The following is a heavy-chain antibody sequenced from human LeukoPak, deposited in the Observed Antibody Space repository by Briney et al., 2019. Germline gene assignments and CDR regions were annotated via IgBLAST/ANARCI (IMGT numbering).Heavy chain of an antibody. CDR2: VSGSGATT. J-gene: IGHJ4*02. Sequence: PGGSLRLSCAASGFTFSSSSMSWVRQAPGKGLEWVSSVSGSGATTFYADSLKGRFTISRDNSKNTVYLQMNSLRAEDTAVYFCAKYGLGSSFDYWGQGTLVTVSS. V-gene: IGHV3-23*01. CDR1: GFTFSSSS. CDR3: AKYGLGSSFDY. D-gene: IGHD3-10*01.